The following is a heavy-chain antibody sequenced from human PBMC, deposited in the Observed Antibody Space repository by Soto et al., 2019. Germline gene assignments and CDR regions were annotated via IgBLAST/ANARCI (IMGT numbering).Heavy chain of an antibody. CDR2: MNPNSGNT. J-gene: IGHJ3*02. V-gene: IGHV1-8*01. CDR1: GYTFTSYD. Sequence: ASVKVSCKASGYTFTSYDINWVRQATGQGLEWMGWMNPNSGNTGYAQKFQGRVTMTRNTSISTAYMELSSLRSEDTAVYYCARGANYYYDSSGWVQAFDIWGQGTMVTVSS. CDR3: ARGANYYYDSSGWVQAFDI. D-gene: IGHD3-22*01.